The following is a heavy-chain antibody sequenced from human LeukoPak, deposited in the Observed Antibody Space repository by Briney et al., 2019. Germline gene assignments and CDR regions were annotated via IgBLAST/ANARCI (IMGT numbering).Heavy chain of an antibody. D-gene: IGHD3-22*01. V-gene: IGHV1-24*01. CDR1: GYTPTELS. CDR2: FDPENGET. CDR3: TRSAVVLPYYFDY. Sequence: ASVKVSCKVSGYTPTELSMHWVRQAPGKGLEWMASFDPENGETLYAQEFQGRVTLTEDTSADTAYMELISLRSEDTAVYYCTRSAVVLPYYFDYWGQGTLVTVSS. J-gene: IGHJ4*02.